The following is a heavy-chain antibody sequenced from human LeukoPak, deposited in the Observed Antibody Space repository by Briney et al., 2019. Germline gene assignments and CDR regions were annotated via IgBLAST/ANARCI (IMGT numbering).Heavy chain of an antibody. CDR2: ISAYNGNT. D-gene: IGHD6-13*01. J-gene: IGHJ6*02. CDR1: GYTFTSYG. V-gene: IGHV1-18*01. Sequence: ASVKVPCKASGYTFTSYGISWVRQAPGQGLEWMGWISAYNGNTNYAQKLQGRVTMTTDTSTSTAYMELRSLRSDDTAVYYCARERYSSSWYFARYYYYYYGMDVWGQGTTVTVSS. CDR3: ARERYSSSWYFARYYYYYYGMDV.